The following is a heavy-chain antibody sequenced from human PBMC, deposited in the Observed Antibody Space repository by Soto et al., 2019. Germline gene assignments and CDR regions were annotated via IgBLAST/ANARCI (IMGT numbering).Heavy chain of an antibody. Sequence: PGGSLRLSCAASGFTFSSYSMNWVRQAPGKGLEWVSSISSSSSYIYYADSVKGRFTISRDNAKNSLYLQMNSLRAEDTAVYYCARERGGYCSGGSCYHYGMDVWGQGTTVTV. J-gene: IGHJ6*02. V-gene: IGHV3-21*01. CDR3: ARERGGYCSGGSCYHYGMDV. D-gene: IGHD2-15*01. CDR1: GFTFSSYS. CDR2: ISSSSSYI.